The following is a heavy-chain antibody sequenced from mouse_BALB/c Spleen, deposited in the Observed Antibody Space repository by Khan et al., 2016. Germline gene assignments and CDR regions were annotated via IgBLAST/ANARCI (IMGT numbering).Heavy chain of an antibody. CDR1: GFTFSNYA. CDR2: ISSGGSYT. J-gene: IGHJ4*01. V-gene: IGHV5-6*01. CDR3: ASQLDGSSYDYAMDY. Sequence: EVELVESGGDLVKPGGSLNLSCAASGFTFSNYAMSWVRQTPDKRLGWVATISSGGSYTYYPDSVKGRFTISRDNAKNTLYLQLSSLTSEDTAIYYCASQLDGSSYDYAMDYWGQGSSVTVSS. D-gene: IGHD1-1*01.